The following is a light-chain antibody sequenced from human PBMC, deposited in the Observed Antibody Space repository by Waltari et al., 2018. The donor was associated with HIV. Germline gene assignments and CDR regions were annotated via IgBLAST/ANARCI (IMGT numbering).Light chain of an antibody. CDR1: QSIDSW. V-gene: IGKV1-5*03. CDR3: QEYTSAARA. CDR2: KAS. Sequence: DTQMTQSPYSLSASVGDRVIITCRASQSIDSWLAWYQQKPGKAPDLLIYKASNLESGVPARFSGSQFGTEFTLTINSLQPDDFATYYCQEYTSAARAFGQGTRVELK. J-gene: IGKJ1*01.